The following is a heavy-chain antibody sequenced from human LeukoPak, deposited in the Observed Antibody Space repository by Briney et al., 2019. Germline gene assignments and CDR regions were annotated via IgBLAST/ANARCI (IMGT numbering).Heavy chain of an antibody. CDR2: INPSGGST. D-gene: IGHD6-19*01. CDR3: ARNVYSSGWYPYYYYYYMDV. CDR1: GYTFTGYY. J-gene: IGHJ6*03. Sequence: ASVKVSCKASGYTFTGYYMHWVRQAPGQGLEWMGWINPSGGSTSYAQKFQGRVTMTRDMSTSTVYMELSSLRSEDTAVYYCARNVYSSGWYPYYYYYYMDVWGKGTTVTVSS. V-gene: IGHV1-46*01.